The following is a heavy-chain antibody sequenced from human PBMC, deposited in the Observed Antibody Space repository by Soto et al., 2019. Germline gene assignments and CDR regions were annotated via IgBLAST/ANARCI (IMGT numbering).Heavy chain of an antibody. CDR1: GGSIGSSSYY. D-gene: IGHD2-2*01. V-gene: IGHV4-39*01. J-gene: IGHJ5*02. Sequence: SETLSLTCSVSGGSIGSSSYYFGWIRQPRGKGLEWIGRLYNTGTYYFNSSLKSRFTISADKSQNQFSRRLSSVTAADTAVYYCGAYCSRTSCKDWFDPWGQGTLVTVSS. CDR2: LYNTGTY. CDR3: GAYCSRTSCKDWFDP.